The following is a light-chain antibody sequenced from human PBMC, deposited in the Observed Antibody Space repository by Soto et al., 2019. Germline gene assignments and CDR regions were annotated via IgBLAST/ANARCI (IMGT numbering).Light chain of an antibody. Sequence: QSVLTQPASVSGSPGQSITISCTGTSSDVGAYIYVSWYQQHPGKAPKLMIYDITNRPSGVSNRFSGSKSGNTASLTISGLQAEDEADYYCVSFTTSYTYVFGTGTKVTVL. CDR2: DIT. CDR3: VSFTTSYTYV. CDR1: SSDVGAYIY. V-gene: IGLV2-14*01. J-gene: IGLJ1*01.